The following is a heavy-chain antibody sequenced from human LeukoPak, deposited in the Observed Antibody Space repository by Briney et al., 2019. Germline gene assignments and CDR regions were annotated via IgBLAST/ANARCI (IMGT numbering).Heavy chain of an antibody. Sequence: PGGSLRLSCVASGFTFSSYWMSWVRQAPGKGLEWVSAISGSGGSTYYADSVKGRFTISRDNSKNTLYLQMNSLRAEDTAVYYCAKGLIDGARFAYWGQGTLVTVSS. CDR1: GFTFSSYW. D-gene: IGHD3-16*01. V-gene: IGHV3-23*01. J-gene: IGHJ4*02. CDR2: ISGSGGST. CDR3: AKGLIDGARFAY.